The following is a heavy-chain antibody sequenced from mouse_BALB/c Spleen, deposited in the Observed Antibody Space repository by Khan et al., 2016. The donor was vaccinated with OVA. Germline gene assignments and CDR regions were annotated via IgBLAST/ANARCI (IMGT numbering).Heavy chain of an antibody. Sequence: VQLKQSGPELVKPGASVKMSCKASGYTFTSYVIHWVRQKPGQGLEWIGYIYPYNDDTKYNEKFRYKATLTSDKSSSTAYMELSSLTSEDSAVYYCARNYRYDVYFDYWGQGTTLTVSS. J-gene: IGHJ2*01. CDR2: IYPYNDDT. D-gene: IGHD2-14*01. CDR3: ARNYRYDVYFDY. CDR1: GYTFTSYV. V-gene: IGHV1S136*01.